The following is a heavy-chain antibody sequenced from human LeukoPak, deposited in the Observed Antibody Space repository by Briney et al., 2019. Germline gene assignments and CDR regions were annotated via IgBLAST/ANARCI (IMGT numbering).Heavy chain of an antibody. CDR3: SREMGGYQLLKNFDL. CDR1: RFTLSDYG. J-gene: IGHJ4*02. CDR2: IQYDGGST. V-gene: IGHV3-30*02. Sequence: PGGSLRPSCAVSRFTLSDYGMHSVREATGHGPGGVAYIQYDGGSTSYADSVKGRFTISRDNSKNTLSLQMNSLRTEDTAVYYCSREMGGYQLLKNFDLWGQGTLVTVSS. D-gene: IGHD2-2*01.